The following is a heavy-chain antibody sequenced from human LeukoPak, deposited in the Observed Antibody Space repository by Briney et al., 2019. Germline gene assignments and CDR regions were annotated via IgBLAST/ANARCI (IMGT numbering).Heavy chain of an antibody. CDR1: GYTFTSYG. CDR2: ISAYNGNT. Sequence: WASVKVSCKASGYTFTSYGISWVRQAPGQGLEWMGWISAYNGNTNYAQKLQGRVTMTTDTSTSTAYMELRSLRSDDTAVCYCAREPPPAYGSGSYTDYWGQGTLVTVSS. D-gene: IGHD3-10*01. CDR3: AREPPPAYGSGSYTDY. J-gene: IGHJ4*02. V-gene: IGHV1-18*01.